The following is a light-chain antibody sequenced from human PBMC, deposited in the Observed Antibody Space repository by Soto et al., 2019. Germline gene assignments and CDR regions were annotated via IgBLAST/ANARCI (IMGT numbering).Light chain of an antibody. J-gene: IGKJ5*01. V-gene: IGKV3-11*01. CDR1: PSVPNY. CDR3: QQRNIWPPVT. CDR2: GAF. Sequence: EIVLKQSPATLSLSPGERATLSCRASPSVPNYLAWYQQKPGQAPRLLIYGAFNRATGIPARFSGSGSGADFTLTISSLEPEDFAVYYCQQRNIWPPVTFGQGTRLEIK.